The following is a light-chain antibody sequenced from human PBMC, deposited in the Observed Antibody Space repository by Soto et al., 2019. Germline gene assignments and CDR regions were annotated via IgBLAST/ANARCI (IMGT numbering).Light chain of an antibody. Sequence: QSLLTQPPSASGSLGQSFTISCTGTISDIGTYDYVSWYQQHPGRAPKLIIFEVSKRPLGVPDRFSGSKSGNTASLIVSGLQPEDEAEYHCTSYTGDDFTFVFGTGTKVTVL. CDR3: TSYTGDDFTFV. CDR2: EVS. J-gene: IGLJ1*01. CDR1: ISDIGTYDY. V-gene: IGLV2-8*01.